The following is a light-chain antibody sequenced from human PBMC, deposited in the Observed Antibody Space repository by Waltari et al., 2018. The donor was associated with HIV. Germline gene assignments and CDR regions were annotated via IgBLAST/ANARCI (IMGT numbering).Light chain of an antibody. CDR1: SSDVGSYNL. J-gene: IGLJ2*01. V-gene: IGLV2-23*02. Sequence: QSALTQPASVSGSPGQSITISCTGISSDVGSYNLVSWYQQHPGKAHKLMIYEVSTRPSVVSNRFSGSKSGNTASLTISGLQAEDEADYYCCSYAGSSTLVFGGGTKLTVL. CDR2: EVS. CDR3: CSYAGSSTLV.